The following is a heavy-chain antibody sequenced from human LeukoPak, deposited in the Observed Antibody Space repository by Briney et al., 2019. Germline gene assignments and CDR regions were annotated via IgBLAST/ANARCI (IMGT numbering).Heavy chain of an antibody. CDR1: GGSFSGYY. CDR2: INHSGST. V-gene: IGHV4-34*01. J-gene: IGHJ5*02. Sequence: SETLSLTCAVYGGSFSGYYWSWLRQPPGKGLEWIGEINHSGSTNYNPSLKSRVTISVDTSKNQFSLKLRSVTAADTAVYYCARVTSRLGWFDPWGQGTLVTVSS. CDR3: ARVTSRLGWFDP. D-gene: IGHD1-14*01.